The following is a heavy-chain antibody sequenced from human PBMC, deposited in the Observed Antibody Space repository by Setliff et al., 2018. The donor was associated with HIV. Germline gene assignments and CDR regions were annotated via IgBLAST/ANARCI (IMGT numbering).Heavy chain of an antibody. CDR1: GASVNYNT. CDR3: AREVDVVTTSDAFDI. V-gene: IGHV4-4*08. CDR2: IYNSVTT. D-gene: IGHD2-21*02. J-gene: IGHJ3*02. Sequence: PSETLSLTCSVSGASVNYNTWSWIRQAPGKGLQWIGFIYNSVTTNYNPSLKSRATISLDTSKNQFSLKLTSVTAADTAVYYCAREVDVVTTSDAFDIWGQGTMVTVSS.